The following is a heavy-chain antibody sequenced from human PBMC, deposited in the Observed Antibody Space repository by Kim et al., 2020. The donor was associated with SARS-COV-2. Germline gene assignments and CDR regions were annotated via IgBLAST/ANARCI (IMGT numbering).Heavy chain of an antibody. CDR1: GGSFSGYY. CDR2: INHSGST. D-gene: IGHD3-9*01. J-gene: IGHJ4*02. CDR3: ARGLVLRYSRGSDYFDY. V-gene: IGHV4-34*01. Sequence: SETLSLTCAVYGGSFSGYYWSWIRQPPGKGLEWIGEINHSGSTNYNPSLKSRVTISVDTSKNQFSLKLSSVTAADTAVYYCARGLVLRYSRGSDYFDYWGQGTLVTVSS.